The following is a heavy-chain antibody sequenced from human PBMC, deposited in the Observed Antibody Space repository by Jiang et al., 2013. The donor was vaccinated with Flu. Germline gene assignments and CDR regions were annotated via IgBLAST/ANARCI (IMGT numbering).Heavy chain of an antibody. CDR1: GASISSSHW. J-gene: IGHJ4*02. D-gene: IGHD3-22*01. V-gene: IGHV4-4*02. Sequence: GLVKPSGTLSVTCAVSGASISSSHWWTWVRQTPGKGLEWIGEIYHSGSTNYNPSLKLRLTMSVDKTKNQFSLKLTSVTAADTAVYYCARGDYDTSGYYSPFQGFDYWGQGILVAVSS. CDR2: IYHSGST. CDR3: ARGDYDTSGYYSPFQGFDY.